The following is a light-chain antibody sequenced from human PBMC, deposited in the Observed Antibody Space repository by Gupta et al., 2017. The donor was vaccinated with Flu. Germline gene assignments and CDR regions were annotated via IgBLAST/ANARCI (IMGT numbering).Light chain of an antibody. V-gene: IGKV1-39*01. CDR1: PTIHTD. J-gene: IGKJ1*01. CDR3: KQGLRIPST. CDR2: AEY. Sequence: PSALAASVGDRVTITGQASPTIHTDLHWYAQRQGQDAKPQIYAEYTLQSGGPARLRGSGSGTDFTLKISTMEPEDFATYYCKQGLRIPSTFGQGTKVEIK.